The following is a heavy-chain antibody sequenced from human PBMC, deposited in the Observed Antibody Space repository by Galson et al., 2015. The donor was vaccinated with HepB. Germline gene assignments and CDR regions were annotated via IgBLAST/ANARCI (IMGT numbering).Heavy chain of an antibody. CDR3: AVLPGVTLYDSSYTNAFDI. V-gene: IGHV7-4-1*02. CDR1: GHTFTRYA. D-gene: IGHD3-22*01. Sequence: SVKVSCKASGHTFTRYAMNWVRQAPGQGLEWMGWINTNTGNPTYAQGFTGRFVFSLDTSVSTAYLQISSLKAEDTAVYYCAVLPGVTLYDSSYTNAFDIWGQGTMVTVSS. CDR2: INTNTGNP. J-gene: IGHJ3*02.